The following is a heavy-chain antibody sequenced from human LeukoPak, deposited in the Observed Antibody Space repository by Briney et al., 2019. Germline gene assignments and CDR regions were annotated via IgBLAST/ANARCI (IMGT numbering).Heavy chain of an antibody. CDR2: IYHSGST. CDR1: GYSISSGYY. Sequence: PPETLSLTSAVSGYSISSGYYWGWIRQPPGKGLEWIGSIYHSGSTYYNPSLKSRVTISVDTSKNQFSLKLSSVTAADTAVYYCARLKPVPAAIPYFDYWGQGTLVTVSS. V-gene: IGHV4-38-2*01. D-gene: IGHD2-2*01. J-gene: IGHJ4*02. CDR3: ARLKPVPAAIPYFDY.